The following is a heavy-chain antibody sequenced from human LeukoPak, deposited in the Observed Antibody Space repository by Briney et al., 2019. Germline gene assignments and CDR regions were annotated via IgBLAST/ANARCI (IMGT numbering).Heavy chain of an antibody. CDR3: ARAFPYYYGMDV. V-gene: IGHV3-48*03. CDR1: GFTFSSYE. J-gene: IGHJ6*02. Sequence: GGSLRLSCAASGFTFSSYEMNWVRQAPGKGLEWVSYISSSGSTIYYADSVKGRFTISRDNAKNSLYLQMNSLRAEDTAVYYCARAFPYYYGMDVWGQGTTVTVSS. D-gene: IGHD2/OR15-2a*01. CDR2: ISSSGSTI.